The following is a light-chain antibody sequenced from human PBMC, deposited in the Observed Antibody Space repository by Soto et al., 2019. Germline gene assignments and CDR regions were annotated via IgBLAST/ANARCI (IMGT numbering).Light chain of an antibody. CDR1: SSDVGGYNY. CDR2: EVS. Sequence: QSALTQPPSASGSPGQSVTISCTGTSSDVGGYNYVSWYQQHPGKAPKLVIYEVSKRPSGVPDRFSGSKSGNTASLTVSGLHAEDEADYYCSSYAGSNHNWVFGGGTKLPVL. J-gene: IGLJ3*02. V-gene: IGLV2-8*01. CDR3: SSYAGSNHNWV.